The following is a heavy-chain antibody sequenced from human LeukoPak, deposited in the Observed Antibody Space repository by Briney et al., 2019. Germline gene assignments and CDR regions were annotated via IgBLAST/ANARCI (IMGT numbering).Heavy chain of an antibody. Sequence: PGGSLRLSCAASGFTFSDYYMSWIRQAPGKGLEWVSYISSSGSTIYYADSVKGRFTISRDNAKNSLYLQMNSLRAEDTAVYYCAREANNYGDHTMMIWGQGTLVTVSS. J-gene: IGHJ4*02. CDR1: GFTFSDYY. D-gene: IGHD4-17*01. CDR3: AREANNYGDHTMMI. CDR2: ISSSGSTI. V-gene: IGHV3-11*04.